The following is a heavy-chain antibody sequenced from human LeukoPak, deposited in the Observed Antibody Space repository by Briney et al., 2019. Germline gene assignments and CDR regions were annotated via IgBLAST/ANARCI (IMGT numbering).Heavy chain of an antibody. Sequence: PGGSLRLSCAASGFTLSSYWMSWVRQAPGKWLEWVANIRQDGSEKYYVDSVKGRFTISRDNAKNSLYLQMNSLRAEDTAIYYCVRDDLSVWGQGTLVTVSS. V-gene: IGHV3-7*01. CDR2: IRQDGSEK. J-gene: IGHJ3*01. CDR3: VRDDLSV. CDR1: GFTLSSYW.